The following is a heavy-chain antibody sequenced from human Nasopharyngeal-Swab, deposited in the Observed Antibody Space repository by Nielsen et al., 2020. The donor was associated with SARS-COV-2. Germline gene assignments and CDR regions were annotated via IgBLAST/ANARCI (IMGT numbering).Heavy chain of an antibody. CDR1: GGSISSSSYY. J-gene: IGHJ3*02. V-gene: IGHV4-39*01. Sequence: GSLRLSCTVSGGSISSSSYYWVWIRQPPGKGLEWIGSIYYSGCTYYNPSLKSRVTISVDTSKNQFSLKLSSVTAADTAVYYCARHQEFTIFGVVIRGAFDIWGQGTMVTVSS. CDR3: ARHQEFTIFGVVIRGAFDI. CDR2: IYYSGCT. D-gene: IGHD3-3*01.